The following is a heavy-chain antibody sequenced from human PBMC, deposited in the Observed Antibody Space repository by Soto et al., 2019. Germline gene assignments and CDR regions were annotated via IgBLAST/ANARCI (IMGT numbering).Heavy chain of an antibody. CDR1: GGSISSGGYS. CDR2: IYHSGST. J-gene: IGHJ4*02. CDR3: ARAREGVLFDY. D-gene: IGHD3-10*01. V-gene: IGHV4-30-2*01. Sequence: QLQLQESGSGLVKPSQTLSLTCAVSGGSISSGGYSWSWIRQPPGKGLEWIGYIYHSGSTYYNPSLKSRVTISVDRSKNQFSLKLSYVPAAATAVYYCARAREGVLFDYWGQGTLVTVSS.